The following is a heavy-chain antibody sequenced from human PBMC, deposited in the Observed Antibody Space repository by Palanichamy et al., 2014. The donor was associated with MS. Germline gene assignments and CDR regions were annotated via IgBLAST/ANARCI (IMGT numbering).Heavy chain of an antibody. CDR3: ARVSRGSCSDQ. J-gene: IGHJ4*02. CDR2: IDTTAGYP. V-gene: IGHV7-4-1*02. CDR1: RYSFTNYA. Sequence: QGLLVQSGSELKKPGASVKVSCKVPRYSFTNYALNWVRQAPGQGLEWMGWIDTTAGYPTYAQDFIGRIVLSLDTSVSTAYLHISSLEVDDTAVYYCARVSRGSCSDQWGQGTLVTVSS. D-gene: IGHD2-15*01.